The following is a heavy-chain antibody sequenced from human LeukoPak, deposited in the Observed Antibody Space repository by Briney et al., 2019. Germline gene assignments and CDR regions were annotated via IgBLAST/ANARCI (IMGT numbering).Heavy chain of an antibody. Sequence: PGGSLRLSCAASGFTLSSYWMHWVRQAPGKGLEWVSVIYSGGSTYYVDSVKGRFTISRDNSKNTLYLQMNSLRAEDTAVYFCARDVTMVRGAQDYYGMDVWGQGTTVTVSS. CDR2: IYSGGST. CDR1: GFTLSSYW. D-gene: IGHD3-10*01. V-gene: IGHV3-53*01. J-gene: IGHJ6*02. CDR3: ARDVTMVRGAQDYYGMDV.